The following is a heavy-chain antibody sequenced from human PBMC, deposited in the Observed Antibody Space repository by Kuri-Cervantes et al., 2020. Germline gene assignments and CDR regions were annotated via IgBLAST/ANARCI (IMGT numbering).Heavy chain of an antibody. V-gene: IGHV1-58*01. CDR1: GFTFTSSA. CDR2: IVVGSGNT. D-gene: IGHD3-22*01. CDR3: ARVGYYDSSGYLTPHFDY. Sequence: SVKVSCKASGFTFTSSAVQWVRQARGQRLEWIGWIVVGSGNTNYAQKFQERVTITRDMSTSTAYMELSSLRSEDTAVYYCARVGYYDSSGYLTPHFDYWGQGTLVTVSS. J-gene: IGHJ4*02.